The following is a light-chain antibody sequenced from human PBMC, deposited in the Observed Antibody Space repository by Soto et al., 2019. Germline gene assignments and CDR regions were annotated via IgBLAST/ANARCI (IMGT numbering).Light chain of an antibody. CDR1: SSDVGGYNN. J-gene: IGLJ1*01. CDR2: EVS. V-gene: IGLV2-14*01. Sequence: QSALTQPASVSGSPGQSITISCTGTSSDVGGYNNVSWYQQHPGKAPKLMLYEVSNRPSGVSNRFSGSKSGNTASLTISGLQAEDEADYYCSSYTSSSNPYVFGTGTKLPVL. CDR3: SSYTSSSNPYV.